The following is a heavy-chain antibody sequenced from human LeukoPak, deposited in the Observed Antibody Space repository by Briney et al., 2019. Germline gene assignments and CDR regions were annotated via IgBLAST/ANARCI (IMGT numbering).Heavy chain of an antibody. Sequence: SETLCLTCTVSGDSISNGVKYWSWIRQHPGRGLEWIGYIYHSGRSYYNPSLKSRITMSVDTSKNQFSLNLSSVTAADTAVYYCARDQVECTGGTCQSRVGFDFWGQGTLVTVSS. CDR3: ARDQVECTGGTCQSRVGFDF. CDR1: GDSISNGVKY. D-gene: IGHD2-8*02. CDR2: IYHSGRS. J-gene: IGHJ4*02. V-gene: IGHV4-31*03.